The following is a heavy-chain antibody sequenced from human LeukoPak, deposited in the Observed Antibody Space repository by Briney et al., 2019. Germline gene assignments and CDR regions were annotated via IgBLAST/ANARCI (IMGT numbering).Heavy chain of an antibody. CDR1: GGTFSSYA. Sequence: SVKVSCKASGGTFSSYAISWVRQAPGQGLEWMGRIIPIFGTANYAQKFQGRVTITTDESTSTAYTELSSLRSEDTAVYYCATPGYCSGGSCYTHYFDYWGQGTLVTVSS. D-gene: IGHD2-15*01. V-gene: IGHV1-69*05. J-gene: IGHJ4*02. CDR2: IIPIFGTA. CDR3: ATPGYCSGGSCYTHYFDY.